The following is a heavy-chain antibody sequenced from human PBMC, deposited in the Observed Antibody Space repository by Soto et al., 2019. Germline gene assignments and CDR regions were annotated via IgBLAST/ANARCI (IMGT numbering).Heavy chain of an antibody. D-gene: IGHD3-3*01. CDR3: ARSTIVGTYYFDY. V-gene: IGHV4-61*01. Sequence: QVQLQESGPGLVKPSETLSLTCTVSGGSVSSGSYYWSWIRQPPGKGLEWIGYIYYSGSTNYNPSLKSRVTISVDTSKNQFSLKLSSVTAADTAVYYCARSTIVGTYYFDYWGQGTLVTVSS. CDR1: GGSVSSGSYY. J-gene: IGHJ4*02. CDR2: IYYSGST.